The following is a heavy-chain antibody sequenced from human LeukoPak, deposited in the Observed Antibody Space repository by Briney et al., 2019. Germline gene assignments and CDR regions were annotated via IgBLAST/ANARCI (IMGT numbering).Heavy chain of an antibody. J-gene: IGHJ6*03. CDR1: GGTFSSYA. V-gene: IGHV1-69*01. D-gene: IGHD2-8*01. CDR2: IIPIFGTA. CDR3: AIAPYCTNGVCALYYYYYYMDV. Sequence: SVKVSCKASGGTFSSYAISWVRQAPGQGLEWMGGIIPIFGTANYAQKFQGRVTITADESTSTAYMELSSLRSEDTAVYYCAIAPYCTNGVCALYYYYYYMDVWGKGPRSPSP.